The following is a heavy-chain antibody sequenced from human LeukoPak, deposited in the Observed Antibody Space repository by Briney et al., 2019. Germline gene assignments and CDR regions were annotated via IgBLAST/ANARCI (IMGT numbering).Heavy chain of an antibody. CDR1: GFTLSSNY. CDR2: IYSGGST. CDR3: ARDHYYGSGSYDY. D-gene: IGHD3-10*01. Sequence: GGSLRLSCAASGFTLSSNYMSWVRQAPGKGLDWVSVIYSGGSTCYADSVKGRFTISRDNSKNTLYPQMNSLRAEDTAVYYCARDHYYGSGSYDYWGQGTLVTVSS. J-gene: IGHJ4*02. V-gene: IGHV3-53*01.